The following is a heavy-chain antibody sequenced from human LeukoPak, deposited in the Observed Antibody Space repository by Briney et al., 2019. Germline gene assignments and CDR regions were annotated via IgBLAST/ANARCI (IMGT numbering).Heavy chain of an antibody. CDR3: TRDLSRLSV. J-gene: IGHJ4*02. CDR1: GFTFSQYY. Sequence: GGSLRLSCAASGFTFSQYYMTWIRQAPGKGLEWISYISTSSSYANYADSVKGRFTISRDNDKNTVYLQMTSLRVDDTAVYYCTRDLSRLSVWGQGTLVTVSS. V-gene: IGHV3-11*05. D-gene: IGHD5/OR15-5a*01. CDR2: ISTSSSYA.